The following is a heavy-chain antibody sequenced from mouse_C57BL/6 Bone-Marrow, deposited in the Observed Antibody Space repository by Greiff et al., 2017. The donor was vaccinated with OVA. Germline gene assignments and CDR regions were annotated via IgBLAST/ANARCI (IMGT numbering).Heavy chain of an antibody. CDR2: INPSSGYT. CDR1: GYTFTSYT. J-gene: IGHJ4*01. V-gene: IGHV1-4*01. Sequence: VKLQESGAELARPGASVKMSCTASGYTFTSYTMHWVKQRPGQGLEWIGYINPSSGYTKYNQKFKDKATLTADKSSSTAYMQLSSLTSEDAAVYYCARSHYYGKGAMDYWGQGTSVTVSS. CDR3: ARSHYYGKGAMDY. D-gene: IGHD2-1*01.